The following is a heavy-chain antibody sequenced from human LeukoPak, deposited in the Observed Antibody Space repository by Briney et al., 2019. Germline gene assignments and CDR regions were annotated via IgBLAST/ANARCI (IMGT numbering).Heavy chain of an antibody. CDR3: ATAGLRYFDWFLVPLDY. CDR1: GYTFTSYA. D-gene: IGHD3-9*01. V-gene: IGHV7-4-1*02. Sequence: ASVKVSCKASGYTFTSYAMNWVRQAPGQGLEWMGWINTNTGNPTYAQGFTGRFVFSLDTSVSTAYLQISSLKAEDTAVYYCATAGLRYFDWFLVPLDYWGQGTLVTVSS. J-gene: IGHJ4*02. CDR2: INTNTGNP.